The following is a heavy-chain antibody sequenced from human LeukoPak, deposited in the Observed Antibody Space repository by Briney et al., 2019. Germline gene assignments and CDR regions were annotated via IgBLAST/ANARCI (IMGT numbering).Heavy chain of an antibody. J-gene: IGHJ4*02. CDR3: ARESTNLGYCSSTSCYERWGY. Sequence: GASVKVSCKASGYTFTSYDINWVRQATGQGLEWMGWMNPNSGNTGYAQKFQGRVTITRNTSISTAYMELSSLRSEDTAVYYCARESTNLGYCSSTSCYERWGYWGQGTLVTVSS. CDR2: MNPNSGNT. D-gene: IGHD2-2*01. V-gene: IGHV1-8*03. CDR1: GYTFTSYD.